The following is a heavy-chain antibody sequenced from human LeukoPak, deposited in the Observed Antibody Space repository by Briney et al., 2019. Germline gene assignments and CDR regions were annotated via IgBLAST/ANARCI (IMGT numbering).Heavy chain of an antibody. CDR3: ARSLPYGTTWYGRSDF. Sequence: GGSLRLSCTASGFTFSHFSMNWVRQAPGKGLEWVANIRQDGDTKYYVDSVKGRFTISRDNAMNSLYLQMNSLRAEDTAIYYCARSLPYGTTWYGRSDFWGQGTLVTVSS. V-gene: IGHV3-7*03. D-gene: IGHD6-13*01. CDR2: IRQDGDTK. CDR1: GFTFSHFS. J-gene: IGHJ4*02.